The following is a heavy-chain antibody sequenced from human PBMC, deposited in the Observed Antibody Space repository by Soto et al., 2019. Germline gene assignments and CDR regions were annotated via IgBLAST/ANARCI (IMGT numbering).Heavy chain of an antibody. D-gene: IGHD3-16*01. CDR2: IYWDDDK. J-gene: IGHJ4*02. CDR3: AHRKLQRYDYIWGGFDY. Sequence: QITLKESGRALVKPTQTLTLSCTFSGSSLSTSGVGVGWIRQPQGKALEWLALIYWDDDKRYSPSLKSRLTITKDTSKNQVVLTMTNMDPVDTATYYCAHRKLQRYDYIWGGFDYWGQGTLVTVSS. V-gene: IGHV2-5*02. CDR1: GSSLSTSGVG.